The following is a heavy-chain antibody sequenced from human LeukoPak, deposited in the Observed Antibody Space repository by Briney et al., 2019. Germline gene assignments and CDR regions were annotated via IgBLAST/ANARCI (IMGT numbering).Heavy chain of an antibody. Sequence: GGSLRLACAAAGFTFTGHTMTWLRQAPGKGLEWVSIIGGRDDRTYYADSGKGRFTISRHNSKNILYLQMNSLRPEDTAVYYCAKDPNPFYDFWSGYKWGQGTLVTVSS. CDR1: GFTFTGHT. D-gene: IGHD3-3*01. CDR2: IGGRDDRT. CDR3: AKDPNPFYDFWSGYK. J-gene: IGHJ1*01. V-gene: IGHV3-23*01.